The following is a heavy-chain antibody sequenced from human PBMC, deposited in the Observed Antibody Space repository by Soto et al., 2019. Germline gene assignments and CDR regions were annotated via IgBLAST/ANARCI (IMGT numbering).Heavy chain of an antibody. J-gene: IGHJ6*02. CDR3: ARDNDRLQLGGNYYYILDV. Sequence: QVQLVQSGAEMKEPGSSVKVSCKTSGGTFSSSAISWLRQAPGQGLEWMGGIIPLFRTPDYAQKFQGRVTIAAEXSXRXAYXELSSLRSEDTAVYYCARDNDRLQLGGNYYYILDVWGQGTTITVSS. V-gene: IGHV1-69*12. D-gene: IGHD4-4*01. CDR1: GGTFSSSA. CDR2: IIPLFRTP.